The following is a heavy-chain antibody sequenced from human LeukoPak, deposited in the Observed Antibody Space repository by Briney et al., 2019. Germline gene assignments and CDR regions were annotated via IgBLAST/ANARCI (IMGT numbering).Heavy chain of an antibody. D-gene: IGHD3-3*01. Sequence: SQTLSLTCAVSGGSISSGGYSWSWNRQPPGKGLEWIGYIYHSGSTYYNPSLKSRVTISVDRSKNQFSLKLSSVTAADTAVYYCARDLRQYPFNEAPLYDFWSGPYTNWYFDLWGRGTLVTVSS. J-gene: IGHJ2*01. CDR3: ARDLRQYPFNEAPLYDFWSGPYTNWYFDL. V-gene: IGHV4-30-2*01. CDR1: GGSISSGGYS. CDR2: IYHSGST.